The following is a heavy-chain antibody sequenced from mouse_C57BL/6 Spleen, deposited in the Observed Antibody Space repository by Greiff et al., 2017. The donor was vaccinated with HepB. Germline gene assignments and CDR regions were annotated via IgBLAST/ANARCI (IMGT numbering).Heavy chain of an antibody. V-gene: IGHV5-12*01. CDR1: GFTFSDYY. CDR2: LSNGGGST. J-gene: IGHJ4*01. D-gene: IGHD4-1*01. CDR3: ARQLGYAMDY. Sequence: EVKLVESGGGLVQPGGSLKLSCAASGFTFSDYYMYWVRQTPEKRLEWVAYLSNGGGSTYYPDTVKGRFTISRDNAKNTLYLQMSRLKSEDTAMYYCARQLGYAMDYWGQGTSVTVSS.